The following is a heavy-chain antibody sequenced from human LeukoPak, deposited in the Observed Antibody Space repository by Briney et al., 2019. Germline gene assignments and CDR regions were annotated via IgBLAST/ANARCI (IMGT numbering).Heavy chain of an antibody. J-gene: IGHJ2*01. CDR2: ISGSIGST. D-gene: IGHD5-12*01. CDR1: GFTFSTYN. Sequence: GGSLRLSCAASGFTFSTYNMNWVRQAPGKGLEWVSAISGSIGSTYYADSVKGRFTISRDNSKNTLYLEMNSLRAEDTALYYCAKDVRSGWLQAFDLWGRGTLVTVSS. V-gene: IGHV3-23*01. CDR3: AKDVRSGWLQAFDL.